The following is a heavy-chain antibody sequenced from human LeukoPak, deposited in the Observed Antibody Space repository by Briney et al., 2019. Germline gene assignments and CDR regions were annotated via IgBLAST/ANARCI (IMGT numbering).Heavy chain of an antibody. Sequence: PGGSLRLSCAASGFDITRLEMYWVRQAPGKGLEWISYITSTGGTKYYADSVRGRFTISRDNSKNSLYLQLNSLRAEDTAVYYCVRPLASLHDPDVFDLWGQGTSVIVSS. D-gene: IGHD3-16*02. CDR3: VRPLASLHDPDVFDL. V-gene: IGHV3-48*03. J-gene: IGHJ3*01. CDR2: ITSTGGTK. CDR1: GFDITRLE.